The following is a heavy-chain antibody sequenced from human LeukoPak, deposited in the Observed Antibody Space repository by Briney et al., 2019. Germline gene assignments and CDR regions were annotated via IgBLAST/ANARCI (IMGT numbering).Heavy chain of an antibody. CDR1: GYSFTSYW. V-gene: IGHV5-51*01. Sequence: GESLNISCKGSGYSFTSYWIGWVRQMPGKGLEWMGIIYPGDSDTRYSPSFQGQVTISADKSISTAYLQWSSLKASDTAMYYCARPDTAMVYLGSLDIWGQGTMVTVSS. CDR2: IYPGDSDT. J-gene: IGHJ3*02. D-gene: IGHD5-18*01. CDR3: ARPDTAMVYLGSLDI.